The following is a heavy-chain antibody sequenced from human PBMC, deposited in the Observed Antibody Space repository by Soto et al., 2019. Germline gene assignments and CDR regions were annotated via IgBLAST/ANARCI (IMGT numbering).Heavy chain of an antibody. D-gene: IGHD3-22*01. Sequence: QVQLVQSGAEVKKPGSSVKVSCKASGGTFSSYTISWVRQAPGQGREWMGRIIPILGIANYAQQFQCRVTITADESTSTAYMELSSLRSEDTAVYYCARPHSYYETSRAEYFQHWGQGTLVTVSS. CDR2: IIPILGIA. V-gene: IGHV1-69*02. CDR1: GGTFSSYT. CDR3: ARPHSYYETSRAEYFQH. J-gene: IGHJ1*01.